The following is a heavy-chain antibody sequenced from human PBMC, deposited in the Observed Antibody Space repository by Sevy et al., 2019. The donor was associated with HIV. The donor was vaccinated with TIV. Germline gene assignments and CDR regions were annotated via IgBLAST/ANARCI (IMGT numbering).Heavy chain of an antibody. CDR2: IIPLFGTT. Sequence: ASVKVSCKASGGSFSTYGFGWVRQSPGQGPEWMGGIIPLFGTTNYAQKFQGRVTITADESTSTAYMELSILRSEDTAVYYCATPGADHYFGSGTYFDAFHIWGQGTMVTVSS. CDR3: ATPGADHYFGSGTYFDAFHI. V-gene: IGHV1-69*13. J-gene: IGHJ3*02. D-gene: IGHD3-10*01. CDR1: GGSFSTYG.